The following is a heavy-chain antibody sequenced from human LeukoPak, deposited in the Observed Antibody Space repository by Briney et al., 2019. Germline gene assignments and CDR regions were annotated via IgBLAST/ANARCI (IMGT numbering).Heavy chain of an antibody. CDR2: INHSGST. Sequence: SETLSLTCAVYGGSFSGYYWSWIRQPPGKGLEWIGEINHSGSTNYNPSLKSRVTISVDTSKNQFSLKLSSVTAADTAVYYCARGNGYSSSWSLAFDIWGQGTMVTASS. D-gene: IGHD6-13*01. CDR3: ARGNGYSSSWSLAFDI. V-gene: IGHV4-34*01. CDR1: GGSFSGYY. J-gene: IGHJ3*02.